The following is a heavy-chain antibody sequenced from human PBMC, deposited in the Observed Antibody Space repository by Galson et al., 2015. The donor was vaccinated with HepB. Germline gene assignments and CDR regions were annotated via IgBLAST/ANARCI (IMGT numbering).Heavy chain of an antibody. CDR3: ARLSSYYYDASAFYQGGYFDL. D-gene: IGHD3-22*01. CDR2: ISYSGTS. CDR1: GGSIRSHY. J-gene: IGHJ2*01. Sequence: TLSLTCTVSGGSIRSHYWSWIRQPPGKGLEWIGFISYSGTSNQSPSLKSRVTLSLDMSKTQFSLRLTSVTAADTAVYFCARLSSYYYDASAFYQGGYFDLWGRGALVTVSS. V-gene: IGHV4-59*08.